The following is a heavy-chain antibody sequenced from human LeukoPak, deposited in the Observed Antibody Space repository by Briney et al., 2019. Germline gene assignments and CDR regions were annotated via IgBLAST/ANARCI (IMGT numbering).Heavy chain of an antibody. D-gene: IGHD3-10*01. Sequence: RSSETLSLTCAVSGDSISSNNWWSWVRQPPGKGLEWIGEIYHSGSTYYNPSLKSRVTISVDTSKNQLSLKLSSVTAADTAVYYCARESNYHGSGTGWFDPWGQGTLVTVSS. V-gene: IGHV4-4*02. CDR3: ARESNYHGSGTGWFDP. CDR2: IYHSGST. CDR1: GDSISSNNW. J-gene: IGHJ5*02.